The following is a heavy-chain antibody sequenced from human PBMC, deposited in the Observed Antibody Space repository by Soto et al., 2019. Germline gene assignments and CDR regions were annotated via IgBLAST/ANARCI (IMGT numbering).Heavy chain of an antibody. CDR1: GYTFTSYD. Sequence: QVQLVQSGAEVKKPGASVKVSCKASGYTFTSYDINWVRQATGQGLEWMGWMNPNSGNTGYAQKFQVRVTMTRNTSISTAYMELSSLRSEDTAVYYCARGYYDFWSGYISYYYMDVWGKGTTVTVSS. CDR2: MNPNSGNT. D-gene: IGHD3-3*01. CDR3: ARGYYDFWSGYISYYYMDV. J-gene: IGHJ6*03. V-gene: IGHV1-8*01.